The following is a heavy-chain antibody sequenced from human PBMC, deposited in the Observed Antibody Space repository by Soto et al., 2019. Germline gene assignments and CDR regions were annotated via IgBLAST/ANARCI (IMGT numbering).Heavy chain of an antibody. CDR3: VREREGDGYAEL. D-gene: IGHD5-12*01. V-gene: IGHV3-21*01. Sequence: GGSLRLSCAASGFTFSSYSMNWVRQAPGKGLEWVSSISRSSSYIYYADSVKGRFTISRDNAKNSLYLQMNSLRVEDTAIYYCVREREGDGYAELWGQGTLVTVSS. CDR1: GFTFSSYS. CDR2: ISRSSSYI. J-gene: IGHJ4*02.